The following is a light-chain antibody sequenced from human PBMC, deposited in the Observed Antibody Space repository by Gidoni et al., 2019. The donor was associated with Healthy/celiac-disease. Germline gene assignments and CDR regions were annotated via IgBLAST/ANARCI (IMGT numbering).Light chain of an antibody. CDR2: AAS. CDR3: QQSYSTPRT. CDR1: QSISSY. Sequence: DIQITQSPSSLSASVGERVTITCRASQSISSYLNWYQPKPGKAPKLLIYAASSLQSGVPSRFSGSGSGTDFTLTISSLQPEDFATYYCQQSYSTPRTFGQXTKVEIK. J-gene: IGKJ1*01. V-gene: IGKV1-39*01.